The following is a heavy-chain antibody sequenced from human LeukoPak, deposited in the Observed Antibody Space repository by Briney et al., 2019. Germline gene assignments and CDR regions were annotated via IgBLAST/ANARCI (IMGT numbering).Heavy chain of an antibody. CDR1: GFTFSSYG. V-gene: IGHV3-30*02. CDR2: IRYDGSNK. Sequence: QPGGSLRLSCAASGFTFSSYGMHWVRQAPGKGLEWVAFIRYDGSNKYYADSVKGRFTISRDNSKNTLYLQMNSLRAEDMAVYYCARSYCSSTSCYLFDYWGQGTLVTVSS. J-gene: IGHJ4*02. CDR3: ARSYCSSTSCYLFDY. D-gene: IGHD2-2*01.